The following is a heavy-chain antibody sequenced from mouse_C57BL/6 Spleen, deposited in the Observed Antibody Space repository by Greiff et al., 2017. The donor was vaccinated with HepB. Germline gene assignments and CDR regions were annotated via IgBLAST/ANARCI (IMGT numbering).Heavy chain of an antibody. CDR2: LHPSDSDT. CDR3: ARSGSSGPAWFAY. CDR1: GYTFTSYW. V-gene: IGHV1-74*01. Sequence: QVQLQQPGAELVKPGASVKVSCKASGYTFTSYWMHWVTQRPGQGLEWIGSLHPSDSDTNNNQKFKGKATLTVNKSSSTAYMQLSSLTSEDSAVYYCARSGSSGPAWFAYWGQGTLVTVSA. J-gene: IGHJ3*01. D-gene: IGHD3-2*02.